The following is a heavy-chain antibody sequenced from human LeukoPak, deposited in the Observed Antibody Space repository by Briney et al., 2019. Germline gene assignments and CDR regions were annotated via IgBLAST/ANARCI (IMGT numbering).Heavy chain of an antibody. CDR2: ISGSGGST. V-gene: IGHV3-23*01. CDR1: GFTFSSYA. CDR3: AKTPSGWYWYFDL. J-gene: IGHJ2*01. Sequence: GGSLRLSCAASGFTFSSYAMSWVRQAPGKGLEWVSAISGSGGSTYYADSVKGRFTISRDNSKNTLYLQVNSLRAEDTAVYYCAKTPSGWYWYFDLWGRGTLVTVSS. D-gene: IGHD6-19*01.